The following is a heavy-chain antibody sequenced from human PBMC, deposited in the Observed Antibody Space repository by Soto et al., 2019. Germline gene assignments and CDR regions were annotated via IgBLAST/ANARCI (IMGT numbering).Heavy chain of an antibody. CDR3: AKAPYGGFTY. Sequence: EVRLLESGGGLVQPGGSLRLSCAASGFTFSVYAMSWVRQAPGKGLEWVSGISGSGDSTHYADSVKGRFTVSRDNSKSMLYMQPNSLRAEDTAIYYCAKAPYGGFTYWGQGTLVTVSS. CDR1: GFTFSVYA. J-gene: IGHJ4*02. CDR2: ISGSGDST. V-gene: IGHV3-23*01. D-gene: IGHD3-10*01.